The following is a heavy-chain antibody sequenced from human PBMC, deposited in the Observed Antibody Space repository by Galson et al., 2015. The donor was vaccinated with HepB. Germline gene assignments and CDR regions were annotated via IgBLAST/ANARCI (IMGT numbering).Heavy chain of an antibody. CDR3: ARGSVAATSPIGY. CDR2: INHSGST. D-gene: IGHD2-15*01. J-gene: IGHJ4*02. CDR1: GGSFSGYY. V-gene: IGHV4-34*01. Sequence: TLSLTCAVYGGSFSGYYWSWIRQPPGKGLEWIGEINHSGSTNYNPSLKSRVTISVDTSKNQFSLKLSSVTAADTAVYYCARGSVAATSPIGYWGQGTLVTVSS.